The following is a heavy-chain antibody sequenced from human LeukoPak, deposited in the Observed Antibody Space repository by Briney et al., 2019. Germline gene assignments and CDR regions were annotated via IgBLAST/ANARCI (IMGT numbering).Heavy chain of an antibody. CDR3: AKDQRRGVSSFDS. CDR1: GFTFSSFG. D-gene: IGHD3-10*01. CDR2: ISYHGSNK. Sequence: PAGSLRLSCEASGFTFSSFGMNWVRQAPGKGLDWVAVISYHGSNKYYADAVKGRFTISRDNSKNTVYLQMDSLRAEDTAVYYCAKDQRRGVSSFDSWGQGALVTVSS. V-gene: IGHV3-30*18. J-gene: IGHJ4*02.